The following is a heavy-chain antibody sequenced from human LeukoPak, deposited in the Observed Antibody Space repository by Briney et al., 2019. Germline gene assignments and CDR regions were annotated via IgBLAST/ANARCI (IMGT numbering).Heavy chain of an antibody. V-gene: IGHV3-7*01. Sequence: PGGSLRLSCAVSGFTFSNYWMSWVRQAPGKGLEWVANIKQDGSVKYYVDSVKGRFTISRENAKNSLYLQMNSLRAEDTAVYYCARGVTGTTPRNNWFDPWGQGTLVTVSS. CDR1: GFTFSNYW. D-gene: IGHD1-7*01. CDR3: ARGVTGTTPRNNWFDP. CDR2: IKQDGSVK. J-gene: IGHJ5*02.